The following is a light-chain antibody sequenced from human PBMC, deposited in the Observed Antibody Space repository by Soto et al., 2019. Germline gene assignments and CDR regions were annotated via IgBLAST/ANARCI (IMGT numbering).Light chain of an antibody. CDR1: SSDVGGYNY. Sequence: QSALTQPPSESGSTGQSVTISCTGTSSDVGGYNYVSWYQQHTGKAPKLIIYEVSKRPSGIPDRFSASQSGNTASLPVSGLQAEDEADYYCISYAGTNNVAFGGGTKLTVL. V-gene: IGLV2-8*01. CDR3: ISYAGTNNVA. CDR2: EVS. J-gene: IGLJ2*01.